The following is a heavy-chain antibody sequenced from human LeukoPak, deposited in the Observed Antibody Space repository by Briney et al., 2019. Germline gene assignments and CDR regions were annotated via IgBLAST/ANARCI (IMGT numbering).Heavy chain of an antibody. Sequence: VQPRGSLRLSCVATGFTFSRYWMGWVRQAPGKGLEWVANIKPDGSEKNYGDSVRGRFTISRDNARNSLYLQMNSLRAEDTAVYYCARENYFDYWGQGTLVTVSS. CDR1: GFTFSRYW. CDR2: IKPDGSEK. V-gene: IGHV3-7*04. CDR3: ARENYFDY. J-gene: IGHJ4*02.